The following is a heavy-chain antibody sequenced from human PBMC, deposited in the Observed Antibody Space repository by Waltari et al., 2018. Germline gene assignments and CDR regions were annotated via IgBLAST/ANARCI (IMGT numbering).Heavy chain of an antibody. V-gene: IGHV3-74*01. CDR1: GFPFSGAA. Sequence: EVRLVESVGGLVQPGGSLSLSCFVSGFPFSGAAKNWVRQAPGKGLVWVSRINNDGSSTNYADSVKGRFTISRDNAKNTLYLQMNSLRAEDTAVYYCARKWELPDWGQGTLVTVSS. CDR3: ARKWELPD. J-gene: IGHJ4*02. D-gene: IGHD1-26*01. CDR2: INNDGSST.